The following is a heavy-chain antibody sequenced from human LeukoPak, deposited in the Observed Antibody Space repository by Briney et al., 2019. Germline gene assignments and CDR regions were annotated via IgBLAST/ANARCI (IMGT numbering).Heavy chain of an antibody. CDR2: INPNSGNT. CDR3: ARGLGYCTGGVCDFDY. V-gene: IGHV1-8*02. J-gene: IGHJ4*02. D-gene: IGHD2-8*02. CDR1: GYTFTSYG. Sequence: ASVKVSCKASGYTFTSYGISWVRQAPGQGLEWMGWINPNSGNTGYAQKFQGRVTMTRNTSISTAYMELSSLRSEDTAVYYCARGLGYCTGGVCDFDYWGQGTLVTVSS.